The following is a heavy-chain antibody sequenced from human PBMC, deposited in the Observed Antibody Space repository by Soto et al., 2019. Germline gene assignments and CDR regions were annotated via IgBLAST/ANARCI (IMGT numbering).Heavy chain of an antibody. D-gene: IGHD3-10*01. V-gene: IGHV3-53*01. CDR3: ARFRAPRISMVRGVIHESVGGYGMDV. CDR2: VYSGGST. J-gene: IGHJ6*02. Sequence: EVQLVESGGGLIQPGGSLRLSCAASGFTVSSNYMSWVRQAPGKGLEWVSVVYSGGSTYYADSVKGRFTISRDNSKNTLNLQMNSLKAEDPAVYYCARFRAPRISMVRGVIHESVGGYGMDVWGQGTTVTVSS. CDR1: GFTVSSNY.